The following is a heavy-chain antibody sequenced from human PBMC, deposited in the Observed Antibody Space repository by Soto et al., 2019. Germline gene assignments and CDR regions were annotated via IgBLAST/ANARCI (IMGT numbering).Heavy chain of an antibody. J-gene: IGHJ4*02. CDR2: IIPIFGTA. CDR3: TGRIAAAGPEPEG. V-gene: IGHV1-69*13. D-gene: IGHD6-13*01. CDR1: GGTFSSYA. Sequence: GASVKVSCKASGGTFSSYAISWVRQAPGQGLEWMGGIIPIFGTANYAQKFQGRVTITADESTSTAYMELSSLRSEDTAVYYCTGRIAAAGPEPEGWGQGTLVTVSS.